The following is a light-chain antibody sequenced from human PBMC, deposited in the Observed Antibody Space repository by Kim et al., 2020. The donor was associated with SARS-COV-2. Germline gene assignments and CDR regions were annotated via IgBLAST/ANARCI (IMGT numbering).Light chain of an antibody. CDR3: QQSYTTPWT. Sequence: ASVGDRVTITCRASQSISTFLNWYQQKPGKAPNLLIYAASSLQSGVPSRFSVSVSGTDFTLNIRSLQPEDFATYYCQQSYTTPWTFGQGTKVDIK. CDR1: QSISTF. J-gene: IGKJ1*01. CDR2: AAS. V-gene: IGKV1-39*01.